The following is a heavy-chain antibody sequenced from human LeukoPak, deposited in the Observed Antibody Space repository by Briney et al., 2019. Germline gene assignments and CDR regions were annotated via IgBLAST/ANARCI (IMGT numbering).Heavy chain of an antibody. CDR3: AKAKRDGSGSYYGSAGADYGMDV. CDR1: GFNFINYS. Sequence: PGGSLRLSCGVSGFNFINYSSNWVLQTTGKGLEWVSPIQWDGDSTYYADSVKGRFPISRDNSKNSLYLQMNSLRTEDTALYYCAKAKRDGSGSYYGSAGADYGMDVWGQGTTVTVSS. D-gene: IGHD3-10*01. CDR2: IQWDGDST. V-gene: IGHV3-43*01. J-gene: IGHJ6*02.